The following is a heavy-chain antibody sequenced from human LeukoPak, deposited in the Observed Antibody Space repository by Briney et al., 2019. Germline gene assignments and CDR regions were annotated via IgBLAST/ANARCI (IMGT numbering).Heavy chain of an antibody. V-gene: IGHV4-59*08. D-gene: IGHD6-13*01. CDR1: CVSISSYY. CDR3: ARRRSSRSYDY. J-gene: IGHJ4*02. Sequence: SETLSLTCTVSCVSISSYYWSWIRQPPGKGLEWIGCIYYSGSTNYNPSLKSRVTISVDTSKNQFSLKLSSVTAADTAVYYCARRRSSRSYDYWGRGTLVTVSS. CDR2: IYYSGST.